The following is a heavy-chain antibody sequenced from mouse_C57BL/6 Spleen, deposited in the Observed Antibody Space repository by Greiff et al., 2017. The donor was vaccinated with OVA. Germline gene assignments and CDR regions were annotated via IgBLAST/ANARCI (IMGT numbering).Heavy chain of an antibody. CDR1: GYSFTSYY. CDR3: ARQGDYAMDY. CDR2: IYPGSGNT. J-gene: IGHJ4*01. V-gene: IGHV1-66*01. Sequence: VQLVESGPELVKPGASVKISCKASGYSFTSYYIHWVKQRPGQGLEWIGWIYPGSGNTKYNEKFKGKATLTADTSSSTAYMQLSSLTSEDSAVYYCARQGDYAMDYWGQGTSVTVSS.